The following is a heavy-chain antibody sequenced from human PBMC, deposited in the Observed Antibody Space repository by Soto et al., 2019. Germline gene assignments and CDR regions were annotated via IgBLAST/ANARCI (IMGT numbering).Heavy chain of an antibody. CDR3: ARGGAGSPDY. CDR1: GFTFSTYG. D-gene: IGHD1-26*01. J-gene: IGHJ4*02. CDR2: ISSSSGTT. Sequence: EVQLVNSGGGLVQPGGSLRLSCAASGFTFSTYGMNWVRQAPGKGLEWVSYISSSSGTTDYADYVKGRFTISRDNAKNSLYLQMNSLRDDDPAVYYCARGGAGSPDYWGQGTLVIVSS. V-gene: IGHV3-48*02.